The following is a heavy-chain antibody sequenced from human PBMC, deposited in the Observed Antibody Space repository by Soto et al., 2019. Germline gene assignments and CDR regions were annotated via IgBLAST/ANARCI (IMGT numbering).Heavy chain of an antibody. V-gene: IGHV4-4*02. CDR3: ARVDYGGNSEYFDY. Sequence: SETLSLTCAVSGGSISSSNWWSWVRQPPGKGLEWIGEIYHSGSTYYNPSLKSRVTISVDTSKNQFSLKLSSVTAADTAVYYCARVDYGGNSEYFDYWGQGTLVTVSS. J-gene: IGHJ4*02. D-gene: IGHD4-17*01. CDR1: GGSISSSNW. CDR2: IYHSGST.